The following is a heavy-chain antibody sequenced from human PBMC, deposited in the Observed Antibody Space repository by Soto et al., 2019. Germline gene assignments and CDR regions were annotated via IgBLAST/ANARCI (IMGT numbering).Heavy chain of an antibody. V-gene: IGHV3-23*01. J-gene: IGHJ1*01. CDR2: ISGSGGST. CDR1: GFTFSSYA. Sequence: GGSLRLSCAASGFTFSSYAMSWVRQAPGKGLEWVSAISGSGGSTYYADSVKGRFTISRDNSKNTLYLQMNSLRAEDTAVYYCAKDAVAGTGDAEYFQHWCQGTLVTVSS. D-gene: IGHD6-19*01. CDR3: AKDAVAGTGDAEYFQH.